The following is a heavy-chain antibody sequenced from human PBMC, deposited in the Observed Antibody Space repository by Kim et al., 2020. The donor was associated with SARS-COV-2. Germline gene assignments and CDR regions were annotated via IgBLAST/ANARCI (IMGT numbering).Heavy chain of an antibody. CDR2: ISTSGNTI. D-gene: IGHD2-21*02. CDR1: GFTFSDYY. CDR3: ARRSVNCGGDCYPDY. V-gene: IGHV3-11*01. Sequence: GGSLRLSCAASGFTFSDYYMSWIRQAPGKGLEWVSYISTSGNTIYYADSVKGRFTISRDNAKNSLYLQMNSLRAEDTAVYYCARRSVNCGGDCYPDYWGQEPWSPSPQ. J-gene: IGHJ4*01.